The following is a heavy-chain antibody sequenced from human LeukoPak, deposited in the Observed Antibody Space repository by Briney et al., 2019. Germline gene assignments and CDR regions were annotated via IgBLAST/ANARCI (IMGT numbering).Heavy chain of an antibody. D-gene: IGHD3-22*01. V-gene: IGHV4-38-2*01. CDR2: IHDSGGA. J-gene: IGHJ4*02. CDR1: GYSISSGYY. Sequence: PSETLSLTCAVSGYSISSGYYWGWIRQPPGKGLEWIGSIHDSGGAFYNPPLKSRVTISVDTSKNHLSLKLRSVTAADTAVYYCARHKDKSSAYYPFDHWGQGTLVTVSS. CDR3: ARHKDKSSAYYPFDH.